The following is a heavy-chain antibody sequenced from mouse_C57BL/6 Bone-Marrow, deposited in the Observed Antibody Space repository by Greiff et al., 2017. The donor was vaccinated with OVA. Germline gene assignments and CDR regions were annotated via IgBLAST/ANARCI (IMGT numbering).Heavy chain of an antibody. CDR2: IWSGGST. J-gene: IGHJ4*01. Sequence: VKLMESGPGLVQPSQSLSITCTVSGFSLTSYGVHWVRQSPGKGLEWLGVIWSGGSTDYNAAFISRLSISKDNSKSQVFFKMNSLQADDTAIYYCASTVVATEDYWGQGTSVTVSS. D-gene: IGHD1-1*01. CDR1: GFSLTSYG. V-gene: IGHV2-2*01. CDR3: ASTVVATEDY.